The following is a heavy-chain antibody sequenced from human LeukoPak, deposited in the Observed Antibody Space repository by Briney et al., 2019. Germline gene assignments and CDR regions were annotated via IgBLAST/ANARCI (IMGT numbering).Heavy chain of an antibody. CDR3: AKIGAFAPYPLH. CDR2: ISGSGGST. Sequence: PGGSLRLSCTASGFTFSSYAMSWVRQAPGKGLEWVSGISGSGGSTYYADSVKGRFTISRDNSKNTLYLQMNSLRAEDTAVYYCAKIGAFAPYPLHWGQGTLVTVSS. V-gene: IGHV3-23*01. CDR1: GFTFSSYA. D-gene: IGHD3-10*01. J-gene: IGHJ4*02.